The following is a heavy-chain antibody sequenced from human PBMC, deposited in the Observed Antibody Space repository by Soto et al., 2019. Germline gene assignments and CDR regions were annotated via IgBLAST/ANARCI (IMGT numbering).Heavy chain of an antibody. D-gene: IGHD6-13*01. CDR3: ARDQGSHPGD. Sequence: QVQLQESGPGLVRPSGTVSLTYAVSGLSISSDNWWSWVRQPPGKGLEWIGEIHNSGSTNYNPSLKSRVTMSVVPSKDLFSLTLNSVTAADTAFYYCARDQGSHPGDWGQGTLVSVSS. J-gene: IGHJ4*02. V-gene: IGHV4-4*02. CDR1: GLSISSDNW. CDR2: IHNSGST.